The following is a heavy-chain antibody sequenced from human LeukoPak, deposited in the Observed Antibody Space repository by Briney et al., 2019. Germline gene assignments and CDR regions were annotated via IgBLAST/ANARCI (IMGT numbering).Heavy chain of an antibody. V-gene: IGHV3-30*04. CDR1: GFTFSSYA. D-gene: IGHD5-12*01. CDR2: ISYDGSNK. CDR3: ARDSTPLYSGYAWDAFDI. Sequence: GRSLRLSCAASGFTFSSYAMRWVRQAPGKGLEWVAVISYDGSNKYYADSVKGRFTISRDNSKNTLYLQMNSLRAEDTAVYYCARDSTPLYSGYAWDAFDIWGQGTMVTVSS. J-gene: IGHJ3*02.